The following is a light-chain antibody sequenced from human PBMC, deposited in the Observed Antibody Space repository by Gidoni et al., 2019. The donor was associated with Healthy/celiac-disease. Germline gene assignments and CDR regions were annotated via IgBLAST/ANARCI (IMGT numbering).Light chain of an antibody. Sequence: SYELTQPPSVSVSPGQTAMITCSGDALPKQYAYCYQQKPGQAPVLVIYKDSDRPSGIPERFSGSSSGTTVTLTISGVQAEDEADYYCQSADSSGPVFGGGTKLTVL. CDR1: ALPKQY. V-gene: IGLV3-25*03. J-gene: IGLJ2*01. CDR3: QSADSSGPV. CDR2: KDS.